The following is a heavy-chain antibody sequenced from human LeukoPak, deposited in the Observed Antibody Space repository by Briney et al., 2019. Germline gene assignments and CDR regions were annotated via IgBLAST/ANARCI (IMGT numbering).Heavy chain of an antibody. V-gene: IGHV4-39*07. D-gene: IGHD2-15*01. J-gene: IGHJ5*02. CDR1: GGSISSSSYY. Sequence: PSETLSLTCTVSGGSISSSSYYWGWIRQPPGKGLEWIGSIYYSGSTYYNPSLKSRVTISVDTSKNQFSLKLSSVTAADTAVYYCARVVAGYSSNWFDPWGQGTLVTVSS. CDR3: ARVVAGYSSNWFDP. CDR2: IYYSGST.